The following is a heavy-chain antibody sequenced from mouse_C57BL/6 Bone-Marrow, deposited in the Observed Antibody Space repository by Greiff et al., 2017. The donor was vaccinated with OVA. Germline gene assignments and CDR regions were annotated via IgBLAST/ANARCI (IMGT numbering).Heavy chain of an antibody. J-gene: IGHJ2*01. D-gene: IGHD3-3*01. CDR1: GYTFTSYW. V-gene: IGHV1-50*01. CDR2: IDPSDSYT. Sequence: QVQLQQPGAELVKPGASVKLSCKASGYTFTSYWMQWVKQRPGQGLEWIGEIDPSDSYTNYNQKFKGKATLTVDTASSTAYMQLSSRTSEDSAVYYCARRGWEDYWGQGTTLTVSS. CDR3: ARRGWEDY.